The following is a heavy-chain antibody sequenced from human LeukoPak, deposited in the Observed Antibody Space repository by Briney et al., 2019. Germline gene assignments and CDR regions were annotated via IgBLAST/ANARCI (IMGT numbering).Heavy chain of an antibody. CDR1: GGSISSSSYY. J-gene: IGHJ4*02. CDR2: IYYSGST. D-gene: IGHD3-10*01. CDR3: ARMPSITRGYFDY. Sequence: SETLSLTCAVSGGSISSSSYYWGWIRQPPGKGLEWIGSIYYSGSTYYNPSLKSRVTISVDTSKNQFSLKLSSVTAADTAVYYCARMPSITRGYFDYWGQGTLVTVSS. V-gene: IGHV4-39*01.